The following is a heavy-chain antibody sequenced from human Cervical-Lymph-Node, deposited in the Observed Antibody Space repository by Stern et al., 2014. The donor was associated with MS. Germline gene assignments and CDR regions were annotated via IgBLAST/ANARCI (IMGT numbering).Heavy chain of an antibody. Sequence: HVQLVQSGAEVKKPGASVKISCKASGHTFTTYHMHWVRRAPGQGLEWMGMINPSGDSTSYAPKFQGRVTVARDTSTNTVYMELSSLRSEDTAVYYCARDRHYYDNSGYYRYYYGLDVWGQGTTVTVSS. CDR2: INPSGDST. V-gene: IGHV1-46*01. D-gene: IGHD3-22*01. CDR1: GHTFTTYH. CDR3: ARDRHYYDNSGYYRYYYGLDV. J-gene: IGHJ6*02.